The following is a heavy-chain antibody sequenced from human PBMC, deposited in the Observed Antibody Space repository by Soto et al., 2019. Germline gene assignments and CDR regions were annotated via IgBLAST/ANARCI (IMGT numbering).Heavy chain of an antibody. V-gene: IGHV1-18*01. D-gene: IGHD3-3*01. CDR2: ISAYNGNT. Sequence: ASVKVSCKASGYTFTSYGISWVRQAPGQGLEWMGWISAYNGNTSYAQKFQGRVTMTRDTSTSTVYMELSSLRSEDTAVYYCARDRYYDFWSGYYPHRNYGMDVWGQGTTVTVSS. J-gene: IGHJ6*02. CDR1: GYTFTSYG. CDR3: ARDRYYDFWSGYYPHRNYGMDV.